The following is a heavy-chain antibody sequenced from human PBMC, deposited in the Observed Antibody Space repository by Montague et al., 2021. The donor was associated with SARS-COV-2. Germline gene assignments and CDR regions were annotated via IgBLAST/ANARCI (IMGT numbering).Heavy chain of an antibody. J-gene: IGHJ6*02. CDR1: GGSISSSSYY. V-gene: IGHV4-39*07. CDR3: ARVGRQQLVRSSGMDV. CDR2: IYYSGST. Sequence: SETLSLTCTVPGGSISSSSYYWGWIRQPPGKGLEWIGSIYYSGSTYYNPSLKSRVTISVDTSKNQFSLKLSSVTAADTAVYYCARVGRQQLVRSSGMDVWGQGTTVTVSS. D-gene: IGHD6-13*01.